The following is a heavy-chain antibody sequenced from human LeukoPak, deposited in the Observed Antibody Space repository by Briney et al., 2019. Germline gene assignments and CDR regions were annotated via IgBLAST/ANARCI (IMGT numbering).Heavy chain of an antibody. D-gene: IGHD3-16*02. Sequence: SVKVSCKASGGTFSSYAISWVGQAPGQWLEWMGRIIPIFGTANYAQKFQGRVTITTDESTSTAYMELSSLRSEDTAVYYCARGNDYVWGSYRYWFDPWGQGTLVTVSS. CDR3: ARGNDYVWGSYRYWFDP. V-gene: IGHV1-69*05. CDR1: GGTFSSYA. CDR2: IIPIFGTA. J-gene: IGHJ5*02.